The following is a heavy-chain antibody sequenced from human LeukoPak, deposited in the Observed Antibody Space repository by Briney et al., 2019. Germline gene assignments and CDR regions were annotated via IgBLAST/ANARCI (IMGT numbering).Heavy chain of an antibody. J-gene: IGHJ4*02. CDR1: GATFSSYT. D-gene: IGHD5-18*01. CDR3: EWGGDSYGHFPFDY. CDR2: IIPILGIT. V-gene: IGHV1-69*02. Sequence: SVTLSFTASGATFSSYTISWDRHAPGQGLEWVGRIIPILGITNYAQKFQGRGRITTAKSTTTAYLELSSLRSEATAVYYCEWGGDSYGHFPFDYWGQGTLVTASS.